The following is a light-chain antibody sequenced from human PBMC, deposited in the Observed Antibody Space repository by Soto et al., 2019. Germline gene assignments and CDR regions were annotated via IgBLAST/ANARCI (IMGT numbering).Light chain of an antibody. CDR1: SSNIGSNY. CDR2: RNN. CDR3: AAWDDSLSAFYV. V-gene: IGLV1-47*01. J-gene: IGLJ1*01. Sequence: QSALTQPPSASGTPGQRVTISCSGSSSNIGSNYVYWYQQLPGTAPKLLIYRNNQRPSGVPDRFSGSKSGTSASLAISGLRSEDEDDYYCAAWDDSLSAFYVFGTGTKVTVL.